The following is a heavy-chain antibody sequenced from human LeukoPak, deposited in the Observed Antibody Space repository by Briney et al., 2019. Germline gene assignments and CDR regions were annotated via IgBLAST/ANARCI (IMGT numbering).Heavy chain of an antibody. Sequence: TSETLSLTCTVSGGSISSYYWSWIRQPPGKGLEWIGYIYYSGSTNYNPSLKSRVTISVDTSKDQFSLKPSSVTAADTAVYYCASVYYYDSSGSADYYYYMDVWGKGTTVTVSS. D-gene: IGHD3-22*01. V-gene: IGHV4-59*01. CDR2: IYYSGST. J-gene: IGHJ6*03. CDR3: ASVYYYDSSGSADYYYYMDV. CDR1: GGSISSYY.